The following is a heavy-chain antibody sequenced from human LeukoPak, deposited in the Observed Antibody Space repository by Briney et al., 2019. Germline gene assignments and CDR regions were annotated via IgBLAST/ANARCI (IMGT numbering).Heavy chain of an antibody. CDR1: GGTFSSYA. J-gene: IGHJ3*02. V-gene: IGHV1-69*05. CDR3: ARGGTEDAFDI. D-gene: IGHD3-16*01. CDR2: IIPIFGTA. Sequence: ASVEVSCKASGGTFSSYAISWVRQAPGQGLEWMGGIIPIFGTANYAQKFQGRVTITTDESTSTAYMELSSLRSEDTAVYYCARGGTEDAFDIWGQGTMVTVSS.